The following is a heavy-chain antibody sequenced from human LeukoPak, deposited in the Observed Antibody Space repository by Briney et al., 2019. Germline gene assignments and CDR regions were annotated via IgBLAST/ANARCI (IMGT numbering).Heavy chain of an antibody. CDR3: ARDLLRYFDWLSMRGYYYYYGMDV. CDR1: GYTFTSYG. Sequence: GASVKVSCKASGYTFTSYGISWVRQAPGQGLEWMGWISAYNGNTNYAQKLQGRVTMTTDTSTSTAYMELRSLRSDDTAVYYCARDLLRYFDWLSMRGYYYYYGMDVWGQGTTVTVSS. V-gene: IGHV1-18*04. D-gene: IGHD3-9*01. J-gene: IGHJ6*02. CDR2: ISAYNGNT.